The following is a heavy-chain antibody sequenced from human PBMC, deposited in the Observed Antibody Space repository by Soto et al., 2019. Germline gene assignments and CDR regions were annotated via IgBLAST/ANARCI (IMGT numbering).Heavy chain of an antibody. CDR1: GFTFSSYA. D-gene: IGHD3-3*01. CDR3: ANLGQYYDFWSGTDLDVDY. V-gene: IGHV3-23*01. Sequence: EVQLLESGGGLVQPGGSLRLSCAASGFTFSSYAMSWVRQAPGKGLEWVSAISGSGGSTYYADSVKGRFTISRDNSKNTLYLQMNSLRAEDTAVYYCANLGQYYDFWSGTDLDVDYWGQGTLVTVSS. CDR2: ISGSGGST. J-gene: IGHJ4*02.